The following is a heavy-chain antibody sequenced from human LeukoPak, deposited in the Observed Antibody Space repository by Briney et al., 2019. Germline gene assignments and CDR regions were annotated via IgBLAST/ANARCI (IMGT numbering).Heavy chain of an antibody. D-gene: IGHD1-26*01. CDR3: TTDGVGIEGATFDY. CDR1: GFTFSNYA. Sequence: GGSLRLSCAASGFTFSNYAMSWVRQAPGKGLEWVGRIKAKAHGGTTDYAAPVKGRSTISRDDSKNTLYLQMNSLKTEDTAVYYCTTDGVGIEGATFDYWGQGTLVTVSS. CDR2: IKAKAHGGTT. J-gene: IGHJ4*02. V-gene: IGHV3-15*01.